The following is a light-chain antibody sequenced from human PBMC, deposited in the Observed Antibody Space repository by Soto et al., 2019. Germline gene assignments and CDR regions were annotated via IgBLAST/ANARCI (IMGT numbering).Light chain of an antibody. CDR3: QQSYSTPFT. V-gene: IGKV1-39*01. J-gene: IGKJ4*01. CDR2: AAS. Sequence: DIQMTQSPSSLSASVGDRVTITCRARQSISRCLNWYQKKLGKAPKFLIHAASSLQSGVPSMFSVSGSVKDFTLSISSLQSEDFATYYCQQSYSTPFTVGGGTKVEIK. CDR1: QSISRC.